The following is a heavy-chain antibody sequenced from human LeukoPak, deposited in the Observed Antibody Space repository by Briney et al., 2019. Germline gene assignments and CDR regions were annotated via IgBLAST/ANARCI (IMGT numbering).Heavy chain of an antibody. CDR2: IDGPTFRT. D-gene: IGHD1-26*01. V-gene: IGHV3-23*01. Sequence: GESLRLSCAASGFTFSNYAMHWVRQAPGKGLEWVSTIDGPTFRTHYADSVMGRFTISRDNSKNTLYLQMSSLRADDTAVYFCTTWVGAHFDFWGQGTLVTVPS. CDR1: GFTFSNYA. CDR3: TTWVGAHFDF. J-gene: IGHJ4*02.